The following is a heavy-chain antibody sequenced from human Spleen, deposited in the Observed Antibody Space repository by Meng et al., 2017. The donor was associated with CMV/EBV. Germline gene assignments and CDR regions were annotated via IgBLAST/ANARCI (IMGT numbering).Heavy chain of an antibody. D-gene: IGHD7-27*01. CDR2: INPNTGDT. J-gene: IGHJ5*02. CDR1: GYTFTDYY. CDR3: ARSRTGVFGYFDL. Sequence: QVQLVQSGAEVKKPGASVKASCKSSGYTFTDYYIHWVRQAPGKGLEWMGRINPNTGDTNYAPKFQGRVTMTRDTSIRTAYMELRRLRSDDTAVYYCARSRTGVFGYFDLWGQGTLVTVSS. V-gene: IGHV1-2*06.